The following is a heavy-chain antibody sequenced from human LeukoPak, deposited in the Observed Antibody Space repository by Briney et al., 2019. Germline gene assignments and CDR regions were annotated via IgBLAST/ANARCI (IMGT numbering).Heavy chain of an antibody. Sequence: GGSLRLSCAAAGFNSNDDFSSFRQAPGKGLEWVSFIYSGGNTDYADSVKGRFIISRDISKNTLNLQMNNLRVDDTAVYYCAGGPYCTGGSSISNNLFDHWGQGTLVTVSS. CDR2: IYSGGNT. J-gene: IGHJ5*02. CDR3: AGGPYCTGGSSISNNLFDH. D-gene: IGHD2-15*01. CDR1: GFNSNDD. V-gene: IGHV3-66*01.